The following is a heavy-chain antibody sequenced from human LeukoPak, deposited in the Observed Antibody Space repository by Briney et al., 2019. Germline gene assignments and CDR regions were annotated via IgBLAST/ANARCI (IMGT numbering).Heavy chain of an antibody. CDR1: GGSISSSSYY. Sequence: SETLSLTCTVSGGSISSSSYYWGWIRQPPGKGLEWIGRIYTSGSTNYNPSLKSRVTISVDTSKNQFSLKLSSVTAADTAVYYCARDWASAAGTWWFDPWGQGTLVTVSS. CDR3: ARDWASAAGTWWFDP. D-gene: IGHD6-13*01. CDR2: IYTSGST. J-gene: IGHJ5*02. V-gene: IGHV4-39*07.